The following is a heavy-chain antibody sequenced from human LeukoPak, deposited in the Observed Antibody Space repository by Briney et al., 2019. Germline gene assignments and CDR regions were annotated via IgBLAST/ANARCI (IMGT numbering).Heavy chain of an antibody. CDR1: GYTFTGYY. D-gene: IGHD2-2*01. CDR3: ARGPTPPIVVVPAANYGMDV. J-gene: IGHJ6*02. CDR2: INPNSGGT. Sequence: ASVKVSCKASGYTFTGYYMHWVRQAPGQGLEWMGWINPNSGGTNYAQKFQGWVTMTRDTSISTAYMELSRLRSDDTAVYYCARGPTPPIVVVPAANYGMDVWGQGTTVTVSS. V-gene: IGHV1-2*04.